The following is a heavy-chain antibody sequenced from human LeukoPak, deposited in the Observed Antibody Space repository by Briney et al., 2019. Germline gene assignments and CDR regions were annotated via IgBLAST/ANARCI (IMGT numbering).Heavy chain of an antibody. CDR3: ARERGALRYFDWLLSDDAFDI. Sequence: GGSLRLSRAASGFTFSSYAMSWVRQAPGKGLEWVSAISGSGGSTYYADSVKGRFTISRDNSKNTLYLQMNSLRAEDTAVYYCARERGALRYFDWLLSDDAFDIWGQGTMVTVSS. D-gene: IGHD3-9*01. V-gene: IGHV3-23*01. CDR1: GFTFSSYA. CDR2: ISGSGGST. J-gene: IGHJ3*02.